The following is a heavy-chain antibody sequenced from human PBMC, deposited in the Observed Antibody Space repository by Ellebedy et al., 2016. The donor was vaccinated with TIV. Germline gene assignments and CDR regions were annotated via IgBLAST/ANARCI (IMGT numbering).Heavy chain of an antibody. CDR1: GYTFTDFA. CDR3: ARTHTHSGWHYPFDY. D-gene: IGHD6-19*01. J-gene: IGHJ4*02. CDR2: INAGNGNT. V-gene: IGHV1-3*01. Sequence: ASVKVSCKASGYTFTDFAVHWVRQAPGQRLEWMGRINAGNGNTKYSQNFQGRVTITRDTSASTVYMELRSLRSEDTAVYYCARTHTHSGWHYPFDYWGQGTLVTVSS.